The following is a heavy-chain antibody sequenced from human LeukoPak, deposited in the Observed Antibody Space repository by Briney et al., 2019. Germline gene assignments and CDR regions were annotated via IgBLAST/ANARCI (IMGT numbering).Heavy chain of an antibody. CDR1: GYDFLNYW. V-gene: IGHV5-51*01. CDR2: IFPGDSDT. Sequence: GESLKISCKGSGYDFLNYWIGWVRQMPGKGLEWMGIIFPGDSDTRYSPSFQGQVTISADKSISTAYLQWSSLKASDTAMYYCARRRVRGWRGAFDIWGQGTMVTVSS. J-gene: IGHJ3*02. CDR3: ARRRVRGWRGAFDI. D-gene: IGHD3-10*01.